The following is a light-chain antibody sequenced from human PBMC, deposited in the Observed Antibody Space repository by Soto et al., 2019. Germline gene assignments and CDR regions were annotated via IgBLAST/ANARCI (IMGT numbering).Light chain of an antibody. V-gene: IGLV1-44*01. Sequence: QPVLTQPPSASGTPGQRVTISCSGGSSDIGSNTVSWYQELPGTAPKLLIYSNNQRPSGVPDRFSGSKSGTSASLAISGLQSGDEADYYCAAWDDTLHAVVFGGGTKLTVL. CDR2: SNN. J-gene: IGLJ2*01. CDR1: SSDIGSNT. CDR3: AAWDDTLHAVV.